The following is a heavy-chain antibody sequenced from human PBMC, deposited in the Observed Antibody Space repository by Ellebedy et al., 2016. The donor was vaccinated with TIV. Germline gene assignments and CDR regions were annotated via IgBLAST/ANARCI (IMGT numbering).Heavy chain of an antibody. CDR3: AREVGGSCLFDY. Sequence: GESLKISCAASGFIFSNYGVNWVRQAPGKGLEWVAYIGIAATIHYADFHYADFVNGRFTISRDNAKNSLYLQMNSLRAEDTAVYYCAREVGGSCLFDYWGQGTLVTVSS. V-gene: IGHV3-69-1*01. J-gene: IGHJ4*02. CDR2: IGIAATI. CDR1: GFIFSNYG. D-gene: IGHD2-15*01.